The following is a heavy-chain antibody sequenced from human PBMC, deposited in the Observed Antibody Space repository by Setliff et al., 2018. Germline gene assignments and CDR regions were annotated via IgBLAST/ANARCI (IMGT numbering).Heavy chain of an antibody. D-gene: IGHD1-26*01. CDR1: RITFSSFA. J-gene: IGHJ3*02. Sequence: PGGSLRLSCAASRITFSSFAMHWVRQAPGKWLECVATISGSGGNTDYADSVKGRFTISRDNSLGTLYLRMNSLRAEDTAIYYCAKDGGTTAFDMWGQGTMVTVSS. CDR2: ISGSGGNT. CDR3: AKDGGTTAFDM. V-gene: IGHV3-23*01.